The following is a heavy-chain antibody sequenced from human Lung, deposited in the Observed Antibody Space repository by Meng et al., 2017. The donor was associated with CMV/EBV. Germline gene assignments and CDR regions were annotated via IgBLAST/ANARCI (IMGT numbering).Heavy chain of an antibody. Sequence: LXCSVYGEYFTGYNNWTWIRQPPGKGLEWIGEIIHSGGTNYNPSLKSRVTISLEKSKKQLFLKLSSVTAADTATYYCARGERLGRRGYFTGYYYHAMDVWGQGTTVTVSS. D-gene: IGHD3-3*01. CDR2: IIHSGGT. V-gene: IGHV4-34*01. CDR1: GEYFTGYN. CDR3: ARGERLGRRGYFTGYYYHAMDV. J-gene: IGHJ6*02.